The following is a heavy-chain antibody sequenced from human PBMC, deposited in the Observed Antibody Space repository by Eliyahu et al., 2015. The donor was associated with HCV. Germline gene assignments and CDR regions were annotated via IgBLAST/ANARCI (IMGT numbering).Heavy chain of an antibody. Sequence: QVQLVQSGAEVKKPGASVKVSCKASGYTLTSYGISWVRQAPGQGLEWTGWISGYNGNTNYAQKVQGRVTMTTDTSTSTAYMELRSLRSDDAAVYYCARVPMVRGVITYGMDVWGQGTTVTVSS. CDR3: ARVPMVRGVITYGMDV. CDR1: GYTLTSYG. V-gene: IGHV1-18*01. D-gene: IGHD3-10*01. J-gene: IGHJ6*02. CDR2: ISGYNGNT.